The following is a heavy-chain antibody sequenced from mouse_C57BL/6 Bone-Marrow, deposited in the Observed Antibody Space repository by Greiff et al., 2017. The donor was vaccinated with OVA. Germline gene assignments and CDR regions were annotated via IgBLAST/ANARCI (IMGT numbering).Heavy chain of an antibody. V-gene: IGHV1-15*01. D-gene: IGHD2-4*01. J-gene: IGHJ3*01. Sequence: QVQLQQSGAELVRPGASVTLSCKASGYTFTDYEMHWVKQTPVHGLEWIGAIDPETGGTAYNQKFKGKAILTADKSSSTAYMELRSLTSEDSAVYYCTRGGFYYDYDVGAYWGQGTLVTVSA. CDR3: TRGGFYYDYDVGAY. CDR1: GYTFTDYE. CDR2: IDPETGGT.